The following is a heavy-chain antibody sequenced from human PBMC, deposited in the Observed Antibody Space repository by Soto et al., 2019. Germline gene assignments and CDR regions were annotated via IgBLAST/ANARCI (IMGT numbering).Heavy chain of an antibody. D-gene: IGHD2-15*01. V-gene: IGHV5-10-1*01. CDR2: IDPSDSYT. CDR3: ARPYCSGGSCYDENWFDP. CDR1: GYSFTSYW. J-gene: IGHJ5*02. Sequence: GESLKISCKGSGYSFTSYWISWVRQMPGKGLEWMGRIDPSDSYTNYSPSFQGHVTISADKSISTAYLQWSSLKASDTAMYYCARPYCSGGSCYDENWFDPWGQGTLLTVSS.